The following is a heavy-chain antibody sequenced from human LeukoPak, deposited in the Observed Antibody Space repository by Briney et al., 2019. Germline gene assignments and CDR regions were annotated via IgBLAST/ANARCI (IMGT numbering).Heavy chain of an antibody. Sequence: GGSLRLSCAASGFTFSSYAMSWVRQAPGKGLEWVSAISGSGGTTYYADSVKGRFTISRDNSKNTLYLQMNSLRAEDTAVYYCAKDSTGRGDSTDWFDPWGQGTLVTVSS. D-gene: IGHD3-10*01. CDR3: AKDSTGRGDSTDWFDP. V-gene: IGHV3-23*01. CDR1: GFTFSSYA. CDR2: ISGSGGTT. J-gene: IGHJ5*02.